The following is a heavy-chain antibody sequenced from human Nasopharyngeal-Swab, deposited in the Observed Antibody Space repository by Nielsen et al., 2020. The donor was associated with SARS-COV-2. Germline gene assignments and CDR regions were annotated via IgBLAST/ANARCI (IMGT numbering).Heavy chain of an antibody. Sequence: SVKVSCKASGGTFISYAISWVRQAPGQGLEWMGGIIPIFGTANYAQKFQGRVTITADESTSTAYMELSSLRSEDTAVYYCARGSIAAAQNNNWFDPWGQGTLVTVSS. CDR1: GGTFISYA. CDR2: IIPIFGTA. D-gene: IGHD6-13*01. J-gene: IGHJ5*02. V-gene: IGHV1-69*13. CDR3: ARGSIAAAQNNNWFDP.